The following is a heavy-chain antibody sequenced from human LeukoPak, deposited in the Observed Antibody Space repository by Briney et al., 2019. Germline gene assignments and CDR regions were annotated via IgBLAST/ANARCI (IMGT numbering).Heavy chain of an antibody. Sequence: GGSLRLSCAASGFTFSSYSMNWVRQAPGKGLEWVSSISSSSSYIYYADSVKGRFTISRDNAKNSLYLQMNSLRAEDTAVYYCARDEYQLPGVYYGMDVWGQGTTVTVSS. V-gene: IGHV3-21*01. CDR2: ISSSSSYI. CDR3: ARDEYQLPGVYYGMDV. CDR1: GFTFSSYS. J-gene: IGHJ6*02. D-gene: IGHD2-2*01.